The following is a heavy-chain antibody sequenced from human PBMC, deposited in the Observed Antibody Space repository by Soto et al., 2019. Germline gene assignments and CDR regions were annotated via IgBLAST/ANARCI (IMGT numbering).Heavy chain of an antibody. V-gene: IGHV4-59*01. CDR3: ARDPYYDFWSGPLGMDV. CDR2: IYYSGST. Sequence: ETLSLTCTVSGGSISSYYWSWIRQPPGKGLEWIGYIYYSGSTNYNPSLKSRVTISVDTSKNQFSLKLSSVTAADTAVYYCARDPYYDFWSGPLGMDVWGQGTTVTVSS. CDR1: GGSISSYY. J-gene: IGHJ6*02. D-gene: IGHD3-3*01.